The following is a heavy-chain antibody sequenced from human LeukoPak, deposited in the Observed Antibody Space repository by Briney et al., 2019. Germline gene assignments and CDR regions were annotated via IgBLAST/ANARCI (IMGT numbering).Heavy chain of an antibody. D-gene: IGHD3-10*01. Sequence: SETLSLTCAVYGGSFSDYYWSWIRQPPGKGLEWIGGINHSGSTNYNPSLKSRVTISVDTSKNQFSLKLSSVTAADTAVYYCARALGEYYGSGTWFDPWGQGTLVTVSS. V-gene: IGHV4-34*01. CDR3: ARALGEYYGSGTWFDP. J-gene: IGHJ5*02. CDR1: GGSFSDYY. CDR2: INHSGST.